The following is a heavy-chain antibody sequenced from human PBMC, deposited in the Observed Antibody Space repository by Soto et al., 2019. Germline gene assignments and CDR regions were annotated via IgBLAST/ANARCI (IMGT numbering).Heavy chain of an antibody. CDR1: GGTFSSYA. CDR3: ARVKWEPSLSHDDAFDI. CDR2: IIPIFGTA. D-gene: IGHD1-26*01. V-gene: IGHV1-69*01. Sequence: QVQLVQSGAEVKKPGSSVKVSCKASGGTFSSYAISWVRQAPGQGLEWMGGIIPIFGTANYAQKFQGRVTITADESTSTAYMELSSLRSEDTAVYYCARVKWEPSLSHDDAFDIWGQGTMVTVSS. J-gene: IGHJ3*02.